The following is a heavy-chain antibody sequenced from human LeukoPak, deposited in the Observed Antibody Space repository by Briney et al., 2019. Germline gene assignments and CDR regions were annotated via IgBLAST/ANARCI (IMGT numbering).Heavy chain of an antibody. CDR2: IYSGGTT. D-gene: IGHD3-16*01. CDR3: ARLEGGNYADY. Sequence: GGSLRLSCAASGFTVSSNYMSWVRQAPGKGLEWVSVIYSGGTTYYADSVKGRFTISRDNSKNTLYLQMNSLRAEDTAVYYCARLEGGNYADYWGQGTLVTVSS. J-gene: IGHJ4*02. CDR1: GFTVSSNY. V-gene: IGHV3-53*01.